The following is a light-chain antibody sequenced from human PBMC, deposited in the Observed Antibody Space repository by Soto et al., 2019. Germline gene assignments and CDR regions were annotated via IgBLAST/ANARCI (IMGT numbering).Light chain of an antibody. CDR2: EGS. CDR3: CSYAGSSTYV. J-gene: IGLJ1*01. Sequence: QSALTQPASVSGSPGQSITISCTGTSSDVGSYNLVSWYQQHPGKAPKLMIYEGSKRPSGVSNRFSGSKSGNTASLTISGILAEDEADYYCCSYAGSSTYVFGTGAKLTVL. V-gene: IGLV2-23*01. CDR1: SSDVGSYNL.